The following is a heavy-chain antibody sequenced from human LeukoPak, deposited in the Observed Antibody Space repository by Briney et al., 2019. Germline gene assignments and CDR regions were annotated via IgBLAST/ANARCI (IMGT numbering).Heavy chain of an antibody. V-gene: IGHV4-59*01. CDR3: ARGPYYDFWSGYSERYAFDI. CDR1: GGSISSYY. J-gene: IGHJ3*02. D-gene: IGHD3-3*01. Sequence: SETLSLTCTVSGGSISSYYWSWIRQPPGKGLEWIGYIYYSGSTNYNPSLKSRVTISVDTSKNQFSLKLSSVTAADTAVYYCARGPYYDFWSGYSERYAFDIWGQGTMVTVSS. CDR2: IYYSGST.